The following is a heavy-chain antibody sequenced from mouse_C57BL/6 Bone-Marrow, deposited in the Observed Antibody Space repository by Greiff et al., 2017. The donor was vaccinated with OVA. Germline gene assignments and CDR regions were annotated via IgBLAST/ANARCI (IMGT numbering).Heavy chain of an antibody. D-gene: IGHD2-5*01. J-gene: IGHJ4*01. Sequence: VKLVESGAELVRPGASVTLSCKASGYTFTDYEMHWVKQTPVHGLEWIGAIDPETGGTAYNQKFTGKAILTADKSSSTAYIELRSLTSEDSAVYYCTRGYSNYYAMDYWGQGTSVTVSA. CDR1: GYTFTDYE. CDR3: TRGYSNYYAMDY. CDR2: IDPETGGT. V-gene: IGHV1-15*01.